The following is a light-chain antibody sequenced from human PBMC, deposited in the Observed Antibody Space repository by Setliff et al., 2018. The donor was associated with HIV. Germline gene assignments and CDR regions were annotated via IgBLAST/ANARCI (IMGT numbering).Light chain of an antibody. CDR3: CSYAGSYTFPYV. V-gene: IGLV2-11*01. CDR2: DVT. Sequence: LTQPRSVSGSPGQSVTISCTGTTSDVGSYNYVSWYQQHPGKAPKLMIYDVTKRPSGVPDRFSGSKSGNTASLTISGLQAEDEADYCCCSYAGSYTFPYVFGTGTKVTVL. CDR1: TSDVGSYNY. J-gene: IGLJ1*01.